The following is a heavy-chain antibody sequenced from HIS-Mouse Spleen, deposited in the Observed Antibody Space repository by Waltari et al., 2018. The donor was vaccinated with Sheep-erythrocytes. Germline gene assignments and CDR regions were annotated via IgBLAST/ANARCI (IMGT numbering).Heavy chain of an antibody. V-gene: IGHV3-21*01. Sequence: EVQLVESGGGLVKPGGSLRLSCAASGFTFSSYSMNWVRQAPGKGVEWVSSISSSSSYIYYADSVKGRFTISRDNAKNSLYLQMNSLRAEDTAVYYCARAGYSGEYYFDYWGQGTLVTVSS. J-gene: IGHJ4*02. D-gene: IGHD5-12*01. CDR2: ISSSSSYI. CDR3: ARAGYSGEYYFDY. CDR1: GFTFSSYS.